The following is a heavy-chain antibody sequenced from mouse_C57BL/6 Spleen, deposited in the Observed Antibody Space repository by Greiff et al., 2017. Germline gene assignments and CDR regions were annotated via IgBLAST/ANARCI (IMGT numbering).Heavy chain of an antibody. Sequence: EVMLVESGGDLVKPGGSLKLSCAASGFTFSSYGMSWVRQTPDKRLEWVATISSGGSYTYYPDSVKGRFTISRDNAKNTLYLQMSSLKSEDTAMYYCARRRDSYFDYWCQGTTLTVSS. CDR3: ARRRDSYFDY. CDR1: GFTFSSYG. CDR2: ISSGGSYT. J-gene: IGHJ2*01. V-gene: IGHV5-6*02.